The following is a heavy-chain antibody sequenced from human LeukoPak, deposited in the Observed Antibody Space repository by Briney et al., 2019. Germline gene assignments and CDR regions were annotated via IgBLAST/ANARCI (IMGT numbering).Heavy chain of an antibody. J-gene: IGHJ4*02. V-gene: IGHV3-23*01. Sequence: GGTLRLSCAASGFIFRNYGMNWVRQPPGKGLEWVSGVSPNGETAYYADSVKGRFTISRDNSKNTVYLQVRSLRAEDTAVYYCARGDPIYDFWSGGDHWGQGSLVSVPS. CDR2: VSPNGETA. CDR3: ARGDPIYDFWSGGDH. D-gene: IGHD3-3*01. CDR1: GFIFRNYG.